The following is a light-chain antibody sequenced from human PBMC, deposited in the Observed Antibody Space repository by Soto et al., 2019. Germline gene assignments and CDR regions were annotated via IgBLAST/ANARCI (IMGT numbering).Light chain of an antibody. J-gene: IGLJ2*01. CDR2: DNS. CDR3: ATWDSKLSAVV. Sequence: QSVLTQPPSMSAARGQKVPISCSGSSSNIGDNFVSWYQHLPGTAPKLLIFDNSQRPSEIPDRFFGSKSGTIATLAITGPQTGDEAVYYCATWDSKLSAVVFGGGTKVTVL. V-gene: IGLV1-51*01. CDR1: SSNIGDNF.